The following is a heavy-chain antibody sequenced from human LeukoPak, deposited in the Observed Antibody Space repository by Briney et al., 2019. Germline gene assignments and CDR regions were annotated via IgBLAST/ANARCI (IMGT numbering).Heavy chain of an antibody. D-gene: IGHD3-3*01. Sequence: SETLSLTCTVSGGSISSSSYYWGWIRQPPGKGLEWIGSIYTSGNTNYNPSLKSRVTMSVETSKNQFSLKLNSVTAADTAVYYCARDVYDFWSGPSGVYYYMDVWGKGTTVTVSS. V-gene: IGHV4-39*07. J-gene: IGHJ6*03. CDR3: ARDVYDFWSGPSGVYYYMDV. CDR2: IYTSGNT. CDR1: GGSISSSSYY.